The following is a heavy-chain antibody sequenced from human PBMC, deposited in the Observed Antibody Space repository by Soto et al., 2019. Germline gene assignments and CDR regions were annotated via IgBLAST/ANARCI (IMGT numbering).Heavy chain of an antibody. CDR3: ARDPVWVRAPVEIAGWFDL. Sequence: QVPLIQSGGDVKKPGASVKVSCKASGYTFTSYGIRWVRQGPGQGLEWLGWISTYNGKTKYAQSLQGRVTMNTDTSTTTTYMEVRDLISDDTAVYYCARDPVWVRAPVEIAGWFDLWGQGTLVSVSP. V-gene: IGHV1-18*01. CDR1: GYTFTSYG. J-gene: IGHJ5*02. D-gene: IGHD3-10*01. CDR2: ISTYNGKT.